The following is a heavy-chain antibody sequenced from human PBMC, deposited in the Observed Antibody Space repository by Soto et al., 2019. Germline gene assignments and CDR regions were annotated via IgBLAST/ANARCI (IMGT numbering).Heavy chain of an antibody. CDR2: IYFSGSS. CDR1: GGSITSFY. Sequence: TSEPLSLPCSVSGGSITSFYWSWIRQAPGQGLEWIGHIYFSGSSNYNPSFKSRVTLSGDTSKNHFSLKLTSVTAADTAVYYCARGHLTGWSTFDDWGPGTLVTVSS. D-gene: IGHD2-15*01. J-gene: IGHJ4*02. CDR3: ARGHLTGWSTFDD. V-gene: IGHV4-59*01.